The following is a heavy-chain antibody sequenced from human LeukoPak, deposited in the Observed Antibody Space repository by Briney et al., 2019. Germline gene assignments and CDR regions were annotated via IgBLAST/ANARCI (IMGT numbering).Heavy chain of an antibody. CDR2: IEPNSGGT. J-gene: IGHJ4*02. CDR3: ARDENWGPDY. CDR1: GYTFTGHY. V-gene: IGHV1-2*02. Sequence: ASVKVSCKASGYTFTGHYMHWIRQAPGQGLEWMGWIEPNSGGTHFAQKFQGRLTISRDTSISTAHMELSRLSSDDTAIYYCARDENWGPDYWGQGTLVTVSS. D-gene: IGHD7-27*01.